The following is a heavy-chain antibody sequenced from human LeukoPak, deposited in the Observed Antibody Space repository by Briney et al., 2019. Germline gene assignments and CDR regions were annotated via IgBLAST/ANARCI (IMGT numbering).Heavy chain of an antibody. CDR3: ARGVDTAMVTGAFDI. Sequence: SETLSLTCAVYGGSFSGYYWSWIRQPPGKGLEWIGEINHSGSTNYNPSLKSRVTISVDTSKNQFSLKLSSVTAADTAVYYCARGVDTAMVTGAFDIWGQGTMVTVSS. J-gene: IGHJ3*02. D-gene: IGHD5-18*01. CDR2: INHSGST. CDR1: GGSFSGYY. V-gene: IGHV4-34*01.